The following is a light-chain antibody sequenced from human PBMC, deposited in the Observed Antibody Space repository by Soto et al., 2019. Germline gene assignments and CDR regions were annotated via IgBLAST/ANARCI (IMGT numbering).Light chain of an antibody. Sequence: QSVLTQPPSVAGHPGQRVTISCTGSSSNIGAGYDVHWYQQLPGTAPKLLIYGNSNRPSGVPDRFSGSKSGTSASLAITGLQAEDEADYYCQSYDSSLSGSNYVFGTGT. V-gene: IGLV1-40*01. CDR1: SSNIGAGYD. CDR2: GNS. CDR3: QSYDSSLSGSNYV. J-gene: IGLJ1*01.